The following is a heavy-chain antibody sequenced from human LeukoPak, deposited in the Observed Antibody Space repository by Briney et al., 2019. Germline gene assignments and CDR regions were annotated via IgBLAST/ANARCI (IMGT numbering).Heavy chain of an antibody. CDR2: ISATGGST. D-gene: IGHD3-10*01. CDR1: GFTFSSYG. V-gene: IGHV3-23*01. J-gene: IGHJ3*02. Sequence: GGSLRLSCAASGFTFSSYGITWVRQAPGKGLEWVSTISATGGSTYYADSVKGRFTISRDNAKNSLNLQMNSLRDEDTAVYYCARDFGHAFDIWGQGTMVTVSS. CDR3: ARDFGHAFDI.